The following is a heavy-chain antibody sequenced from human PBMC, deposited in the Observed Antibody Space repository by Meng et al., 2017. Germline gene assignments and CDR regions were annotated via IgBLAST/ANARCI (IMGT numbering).Heavy chain of an antibody. V-gene: IGHV4-34*01. D-gene: IGHD6-13*01. J-gene: IGHJ3*02. CDR1: GGSFSGYY. Sequence: QVQFQRWGAGLLKPSETLSLTCAVYGGSFSGYYWSWIRQPPGKGLEWIGEINHSGSTNYNPSLKSRVTISVDTSKNQFSLKLSSVTAADTAVYYCARGSGAYSSSWYSRNDAFDIWGQGTMVTVSS. CDR3: ARGSGAYSSSWYSRNDAFDI. CDR2: INHSGST.